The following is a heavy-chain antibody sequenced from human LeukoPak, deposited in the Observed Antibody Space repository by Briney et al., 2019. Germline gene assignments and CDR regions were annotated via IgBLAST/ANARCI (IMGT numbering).Heavy chain of an antibody. J-gene: IGHJ4*02. V-gene: IGHV4-39*01. Sequence: SESLCLTSAVSRGSLCSSSYCWGWIRHPPGDGLGWLGSIYDSGSTYYNPSLKSRLTISVDTTKNQLSTKLSSVTAADTAVYYCARCIAVASFDYWGQGTLVTLSS. CDR2: IYDSGST. D-gene: IGHD6-19*01. CDR3: ARCIAVASFDY. CDR1: RGSLCSSSYC.